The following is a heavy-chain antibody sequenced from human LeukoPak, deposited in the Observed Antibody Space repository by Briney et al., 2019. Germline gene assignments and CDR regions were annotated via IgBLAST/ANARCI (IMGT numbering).Heavy chain of an antibody. CDR1: GGSISSYY. D-gene: IGHD1-14*01. CDR2: IYYSGST. J-gene: IGHJ5*02. V-gene: IGHV4-59*01. Sequence: KPSETLSLTCTVSGGSISSYYWSWIRQPPGKGLEWIGYIYYSGSTNYNPSLKSRVTISVDTSKNQFSLKLSSVTAADTAVYYCAATERLTGARYWFDPWGQGTLVTVSS. CDR3: AATERLTGARYWFDP.